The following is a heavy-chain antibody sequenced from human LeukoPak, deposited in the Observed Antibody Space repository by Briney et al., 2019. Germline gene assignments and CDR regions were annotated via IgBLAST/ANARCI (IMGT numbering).Heavy chain of an antibody. CDR2: VYYTGST. J-gene: IGHJ5*02. V-gene: IGHV4-30-4*01. Sequence: PSQTLSLTCTVSGASISSGDDYYWGWVRQAPGKGLEWIGYVYYTGSTYFTPSLRSRVSMSVDTSKNQFSLKLSSVTAADTAVYYCARGLQINWFDPWGQGTLVTVSS. CDR1: GASISSGDDYY. D-gene: IGHD5-24*01. CDR3: ARGLQINWFDP.